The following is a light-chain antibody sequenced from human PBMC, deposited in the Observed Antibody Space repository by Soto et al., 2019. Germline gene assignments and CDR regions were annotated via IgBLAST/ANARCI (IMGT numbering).Light chain of an antibody. CDR3: QSYDSGLNAYV. Sequence: QSVLTQPPSVSGAPRQRVTISCTGSSSNIGAHYDVHWYQQLPGTAPKLLIYGNSNRPSGVPDRFSGSKSGTSASLAITGLQAEDEADYYCQSYDSGLNAYVFGTGTKVTVL. V-gene: IGLV1-40*01. CDR1: SSNIGAHYD. CDR2: GNS. J-gene: IGLJ1*01.